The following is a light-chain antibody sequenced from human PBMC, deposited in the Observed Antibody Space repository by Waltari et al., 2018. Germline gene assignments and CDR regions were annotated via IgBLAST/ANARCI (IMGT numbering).Light chain of an antibody. J-gene: IGLJ2*01. Sequence: QSVLTQPPSVSGAPGQRVTIPCTGSSSTIGPGNDVHCYQHLPGTAPKLLIYGNSNRPSGFPDRFSGSKSGTSAALAITGLQAEDEADYCCQSYDSSLSGVVFGGGTKLTVL. V-gene: IGLV1-40*01. CDR2: GNS. CDR3: QSYDSSLSGVV. CDR1: SSTIGPGND.